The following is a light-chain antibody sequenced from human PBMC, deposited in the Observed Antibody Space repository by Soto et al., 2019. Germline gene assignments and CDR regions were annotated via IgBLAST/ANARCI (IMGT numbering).Light chain of an antibody. CDR1: QSISRY. CDR2: DAS. V-gene: IGKV1-39*01. CDR3: QQDFHPPIT. Sequence: DIQMTRSPSSRSPSVGDRFTITAGASQSISRYLNWYQQKPGKAPKLLIYDASSLQTGVPSRFSGSGSGTDFTLTISSLQPEDCGTYYCQQDFHPPITFGHGTRLDIK. J-gene: IGKJ5*01.